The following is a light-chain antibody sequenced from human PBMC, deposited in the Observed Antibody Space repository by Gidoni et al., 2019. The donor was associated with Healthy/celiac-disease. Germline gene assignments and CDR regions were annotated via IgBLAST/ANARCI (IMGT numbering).Light chain of an antibody. V-gene: IGKV1-39*01. J-gene: IGKJ2*02. CDR2: AAS. CDR3: QQSYSTPRT. Sequence: DIQMTQSPSSLSASLGDRVTITCRASQSISSYLNWYQQKPGKAPKLLIYAASSLQSGVPSRFSGSGSGTDFTITISSLQPEDFATYYCQQSYSTPRTFGQGTKLEIK. CDR1: QSISSY.